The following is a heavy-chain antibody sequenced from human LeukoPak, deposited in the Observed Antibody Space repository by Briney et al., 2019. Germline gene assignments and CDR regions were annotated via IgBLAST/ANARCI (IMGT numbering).Heavy chain of an antibody. J-gene: IGHJ4*02. D-gene: IGHD3-22*01. Sequence: PSETLSLTCNVSGGSISSYHWSWIRQPPGKGLEWVAYIYYSGSTNYNPSLKSRVTISVDTSKNQFSLKLSSVTAADTAVYYCASSDYYDSSGYYGYWGQGTLVTVSS. CDR2: IYYSGST. V-gene: IGHV4-59*01. CDR3: ASSDYYDSSGYYGY. CDR1: GGSISSYH.